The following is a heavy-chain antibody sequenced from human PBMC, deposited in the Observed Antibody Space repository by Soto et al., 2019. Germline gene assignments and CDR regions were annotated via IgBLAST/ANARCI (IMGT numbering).Heavy chain of an antibody. Sequence: GESLRVCWKGSGYSFTSYGISWVRQMPGKGLEWMGRIDPSDSYTNYSPSFQGHVTISADKSISTAYLQWSSLKASDTAMYYCARQSGSGSFGPFYYYYGMDVWGQGTTVTVSS. CDR2: IDPSDSYT. D-gene: IGHD3-10*01. CDR3: ARQSGSGSFGPFYYYYGMDV. V-gene: IGHV5-10-1*01. J-gene: IGHJ6*02. CDR1: GYSFTSYG.